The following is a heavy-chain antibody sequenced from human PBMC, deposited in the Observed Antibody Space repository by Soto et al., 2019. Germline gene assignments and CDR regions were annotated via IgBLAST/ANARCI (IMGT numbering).Heavy chain of an antibody. V-gene: IGHV3-7*01. J-gene: IGHJ6*02. CDR2: INQDGSEK. CDR3: ARAHPRNNYYARDV. Sequence: EVQLVESGGGLVQPGGSLRLSCVASGFSFRSYWMTWVRQAPGKGLEWVANINQDGSEKYYVDSVKGRFTFSRDNAKNSVYLQMDSLRVEDTAVYYWARAHPRNNYYARDVWGQGTTVTVSS. CDR1: GFSFRSYW.